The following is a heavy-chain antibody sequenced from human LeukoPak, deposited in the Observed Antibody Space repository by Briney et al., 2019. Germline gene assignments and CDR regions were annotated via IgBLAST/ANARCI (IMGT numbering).Heavy chain of an antibody. CDR2: IYYRGTT. D-gene: IGHD3-22*01. Sequence: PSETLSLTCTVSGGSISSYYWSWIRQPPGKGLEWIGYIYYRGTTNYNPSLKSRVTISVGTSKNQFSLKLSSVTAADTAVYYCARAPDYYDSSGPEYYFDYWGQGTLVTVSS. CDR3: ARAPDYYDSSGPEYYFDY. CDR1: GGSISSYY. V-gene: IGHV4-59*01. J-gene: IGHJ4*02.